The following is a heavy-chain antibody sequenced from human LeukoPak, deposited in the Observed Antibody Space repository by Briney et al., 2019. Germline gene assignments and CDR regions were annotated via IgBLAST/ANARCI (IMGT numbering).Heavy chain of an antibody. CDR1: GFTFSNYG. D-gene: IGHD3-10*01. V-gene: IGHV3-23*01. J-gene: IGHJ6*03. Sequence: GGTLRLSCAASGFTFSNYGMSWVRQAPGKGLEWVSIISDSGGTTYYADSVKGRFTISRDNSKNTLYLQMKSLRAEDTAVYYCGKGGAVSSKSITMIRGTRRYYYYMDVWGKGTTVTVSS. CDR3: GKGGAVSSKSITMIRGTRRYYYYMDV. CDR2: ISDSGGTT.